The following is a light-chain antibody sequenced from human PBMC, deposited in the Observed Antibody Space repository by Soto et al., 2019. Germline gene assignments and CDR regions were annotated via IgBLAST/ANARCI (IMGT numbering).Light chain of an antibody. J-gene: IGLJ2*01. V-gene: IGLV1-44*01. CDR3: ATWDDSLNGNVV. CDR2: SNN. Sequence: QYVLTQTPSASGTPGQSVTISCSGSTSTVGSNTVSWYQQLPGTAPKLLIYSNNQRPSGVPDRFSGSKSGISASLAISGLQSEDEADYYCATWDDSLNGNVVFGGGTKLTVL. CDR1: TSTVGSNT.